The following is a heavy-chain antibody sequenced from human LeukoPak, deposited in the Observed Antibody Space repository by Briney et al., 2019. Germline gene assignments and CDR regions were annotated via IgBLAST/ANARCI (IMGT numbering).Heavy chain of an antibody. V-gene: IGHV4-34*01. CDR1: GGSFGGYY. J-gene: IGHJ6*02. CDR2: INHSGST. CDR3: ATIRALWSGYPNTNYYYYYGMDV. Sequence: PSETLSLTCAVYGGSFGGYYWSWIRQPPGKGLEWIGEINHSGSTNYNPSLKSRVTISVDTSKNQFSLKLSSVTAADTAVYYCATIRALWSGYPNTNYYYYYGMDVWGQGTTVTVSS. D-gene: IGHD3-3*01.